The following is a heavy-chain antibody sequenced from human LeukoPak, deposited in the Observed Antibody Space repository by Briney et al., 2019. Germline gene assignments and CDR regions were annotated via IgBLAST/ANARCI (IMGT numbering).Heavy chain of an antibody. CDR2: MNPNSGNT. CDR1: GYTFTSYD. V-gene: IGHV1-8*01. D-gene: IGHD5-12*01. Sequence: GASVKVSCKASGYTFTSYDINWVRQATGQGLEWMGWMNPNSGNTGYAQKFQGRVTMTRNTFISTAYMELSSLRSEDTAVYYCARGKGYGRRFYYYGMDVWGQGTTVTVSS. CDR3: ARGKGYGRRFYYYGMDV. J-gene: IGHJ6*02.